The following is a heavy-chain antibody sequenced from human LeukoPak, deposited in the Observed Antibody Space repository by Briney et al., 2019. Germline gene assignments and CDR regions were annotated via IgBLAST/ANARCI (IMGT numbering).Heavy chain of an antibody. Sequence: GGSLRLSCAASGFTFSSYSMNWVRQAPGKGLEWVSSISSSSSYIYYADSVKGRFTISRDNAKNSLYLQMNSLRAEDTAVYYCARDKQYDYGDYPSFDYWGQGTLVTVSS. CDR2: ISSSSSYI. D-gene: IGHD4-17*01. CDR1: GFTFSSYS. V-gene: IGHV3-21*01. CDR3: ARDKQYDYGDYPSFDY. J-gene: IGHJ4*02.